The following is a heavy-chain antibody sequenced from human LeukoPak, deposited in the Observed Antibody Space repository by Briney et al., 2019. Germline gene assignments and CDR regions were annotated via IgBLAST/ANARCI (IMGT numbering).Heavy chain of an antibody. Sequence: GGSLRLSCAASGFTVSNNYMSWVRQAPGKGLEWVSVIYSGGSTYYADSVKGRFTISRDNSKNTLYLQMNSLRAEDTAVYYCARDVAAVNWFDPWGQGTLVTVSS. D-gene: IGHD6-13*01. CDR3: ARDVAAVNWFDP. J-gene: IGHJ5*02. V-gene: IGHV3-53*01. CDR2: IYSGGST. CDR1: GFTVSNNY.